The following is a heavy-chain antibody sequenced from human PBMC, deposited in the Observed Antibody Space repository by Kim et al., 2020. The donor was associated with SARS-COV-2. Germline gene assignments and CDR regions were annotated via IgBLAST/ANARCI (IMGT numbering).Heavy chain of an antibody. V-gene: IGHV1-69*13. CDR3: ARMVVAATGFNWFDP. Sequence: SVKVSCKASGGTFSSYAISWVRQAPGQGLEWMGGIIPIFGTANYAQKFQGRVTITADESTSTAYMELSSLRSEDTAVYYCARMVVAATGFNWFDPWGQGTLVTVSS. D-gene: IGHD2-15*01. CDR2: IIPIFGTA. J-gene: IGHJ5*02. CDR1: GGTFSSYA.